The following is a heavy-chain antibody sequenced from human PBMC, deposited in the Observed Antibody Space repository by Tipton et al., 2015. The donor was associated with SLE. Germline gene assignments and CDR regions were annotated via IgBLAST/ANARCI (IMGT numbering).Heavy chain of an antibody. V-gene: IGHV4-59*01. Sequence: TLSLTCTVSDASISGYYWSWIRQPPGKGLEWIGYIYYSGSTNYNPSLKRRVTISVDTSKNQFSLRLSSVTVADTAVYYCASSRGWAYFDYWGQGTLVTVSS. D-gene: IGHD3-10*01. CDR2: IYYSGST. CDR1: DASISGYY. CDR3: ASSRGWAYFDY. J-gene: IGHJ4*02.